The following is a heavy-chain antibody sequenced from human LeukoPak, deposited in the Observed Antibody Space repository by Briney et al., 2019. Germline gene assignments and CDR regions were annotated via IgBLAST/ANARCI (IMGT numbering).Heavy chain of an antibody. D-gene: IGHD5-24*01. V-gene: IGHV4-39*01. CDR1: GGSVSSSSSY. Sequence: PSETLSLTCTVSGGSVSSSSSYWGWIRQPPGKGLEWIGTIYNSGSIDYNPSLKSRVTISVDTSKNQFSLKLSSVTAADTAVYYCARQGDGYNFLDDYWGQGTLVTVSS. J-gene: IGHJ4*02. CDR2: IYNSGSI. CDR3: ARQGDGYNFLDDY.